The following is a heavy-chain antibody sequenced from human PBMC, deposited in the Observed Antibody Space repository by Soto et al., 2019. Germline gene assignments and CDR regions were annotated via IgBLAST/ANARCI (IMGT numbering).Heavy chain of an antibody. CDR3: ARDGRNGGYLEY. CDR2: ISVYNGNT. CDR1: GYTFNSYG. V-gene: IGHV1-18*01. J-gene: IGHJ4*02. Sequence: QVQLVQSGAEVKRPGASVKVSCKASGYTFNSYGISWVRQARGQGLEWMGWISVYNGNTNYAQKVQGRVTMTTDTSTSTAYRELRSLRPDDTAVYYCARDGRNGGYLEYWGQGTVVIVSP. D-gene: IGHD2-8*01.